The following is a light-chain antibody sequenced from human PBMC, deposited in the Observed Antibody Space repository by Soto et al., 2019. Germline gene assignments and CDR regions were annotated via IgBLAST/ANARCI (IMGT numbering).Light chain of an antibody. CDR1: QNIGTW. J-gene: IGKJ1*01. V-gene: IGKV1-5*01. CDR2: DVS. CDR3: QHYKTYSPWT. Sequence: DVQMTQSPSTLSASVGDRVTITCRASQNIGTWLAWYQQKPGGAPRLLIYDVSNLESGVPSRFSGSGSGPEFTLTITSLQPDDFATYYCQHYKTYSPWTFGQGTKVDIK.